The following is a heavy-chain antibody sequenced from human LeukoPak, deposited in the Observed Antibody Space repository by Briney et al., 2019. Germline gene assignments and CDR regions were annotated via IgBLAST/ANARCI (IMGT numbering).Heavy chain of an antibody. CDR3: ARTTYSSGWYYY. D-gene: IGHD6-19*01. CDR2: ISSSSSYI. J-gene: IGHJ4*02. Sequence: GGSLRLSCAASGFTFSSYSMNWVCQAPGKRLEWVSSISSSSSYIYYADSVKGRFTISRDNAKNSLYLQMNSLRAEDTAVYYCARTTYSSGWYYYWGQGTLVTVSS. CDR1: GFTFSSYS. V-gene: IGHV3-21*01.